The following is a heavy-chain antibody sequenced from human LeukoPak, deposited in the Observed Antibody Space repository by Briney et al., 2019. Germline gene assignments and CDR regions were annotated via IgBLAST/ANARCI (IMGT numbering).Heavy chain of an antibody. J-gene: IGHJ4*02. CDR1: GYTFTHYY. CDR3: ARGGIAARPFDY. V-gene: IGHV1-2*02. D-gene: IGHD6-6*01. Sequence: ASVKVSCEASGYTFTHYYIHWVRQAPGQGLEWMGWVNPSSGDTDYAQKFQVSVTVTRDTSISTAYMELTSLKSDDTAGYYCARGGIAARPFDYWGQGTLVTVSS. CDR2: VNPSSGDT.